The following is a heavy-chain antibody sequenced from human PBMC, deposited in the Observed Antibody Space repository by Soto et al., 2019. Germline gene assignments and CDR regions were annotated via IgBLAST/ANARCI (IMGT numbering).Heavy chain of an antibody. J-gene: IGHJ5*02. Sequence: SGPTPGNPPQTLTLARTFSWFSPSTCGGGVGLVRQPPGKTLEWLALFYLDDDKRYSPSLKSRLTITKDTSKNQVVLTMTNMDPVDTATYYCAHRRGDYYGNWFDPWGQGTLVTVSS. V-gene: IGHV2-5*02. CDR3: AHRRGDYYGNWFDP. CDR1: WFSPSTCGGG. D-gene: IGHD2-21*02. CDR2: FYLDDDK.